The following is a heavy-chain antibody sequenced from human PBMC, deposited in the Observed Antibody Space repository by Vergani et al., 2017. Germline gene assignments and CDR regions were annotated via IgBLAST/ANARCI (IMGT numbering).Heavy chain of an antibody. CDR1: GFNFSDHY. Sequence: EVQLVESGGGLVQPGGSLRLSCAASGFNFSDHYMDWVRQAPGKGLEWVGRTRNKANSYTTEYAASVKGRFTISRDDSKNSLYLQMNSLKIEDTAVYYCARLGYCSSTTCRQAFDIWGQGTMVTVS. CDR3: ARLGYCSSTTCRQAFDI. D-gene: IGHD2-2*01. V-gene: IGHV3-72*01. J-gene: IGHJ3*02. CDR2: TRNKANSYTT.